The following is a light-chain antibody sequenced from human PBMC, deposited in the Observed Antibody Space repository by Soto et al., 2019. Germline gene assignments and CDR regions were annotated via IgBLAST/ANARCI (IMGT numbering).Light chain of an antibody. V-gene: IGKV3-15*01. CDR1: QSVSSN. CDR2: GAS. Sequence: EIVMTQSPGTLSVSPGERATLSCRASQSVSSNLAWYQQKPGQAPRLLIYGASTRATGIPARFSGSGSGTEFTLTISSLQSEDFAVYYCQQYINWPTFGGGTKVEMK. J-gene: IGKJ4*01. CDR3: QQYINWPT.